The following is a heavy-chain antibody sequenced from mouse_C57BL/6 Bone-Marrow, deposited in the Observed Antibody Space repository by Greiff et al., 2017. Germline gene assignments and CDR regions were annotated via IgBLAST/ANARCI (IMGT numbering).Heavy chain of an antibody. CDR3: TNYYAMDY. V-gene: IGHV14-4*01. J-gene: IGHJ4*01. CDR1: GFNIKDDY. Sequence: DVKLQESGAELVRPGASVKLSCTASGFNIKDDYMHWVKQRPEQGLERIGWIDPENGDTEYASKFQGKATITADTSSNTAYLQLSSLTSEDTAVYYCTNYYAMDYWGQGTSVTVSS. CDR2: IDPENGDT.